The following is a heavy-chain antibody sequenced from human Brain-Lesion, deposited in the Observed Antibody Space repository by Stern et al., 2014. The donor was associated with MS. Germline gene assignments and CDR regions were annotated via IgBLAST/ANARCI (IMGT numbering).Heavy chain of an antibody. Sequence: QVQLQESGPGLVKPSQTLSLSCTVSGGSISSGGYYWSWIRQPAGKGLEWIGRIFNSGSTSSNPSLKSRVPISKDTPKNQFSLRLNSITAADTAVYYCARGRVVPGFQYYATDVWGQGTTVIVSS. CDR3: ARGRVVPGFQYYATDV. D-gene: IGHD2-2*01. V-gene: IGHV4-61*02. CDR2: IFNSGST. CDR1: GGSISSGGYY. J-gene: IGHJ6*02.